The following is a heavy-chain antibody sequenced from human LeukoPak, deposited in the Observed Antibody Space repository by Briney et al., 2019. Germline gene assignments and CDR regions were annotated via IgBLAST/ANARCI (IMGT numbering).Heavy chain of an antibody. CDR1: GFTFSSYW. D-gene: IGHD3-10*01. CDR3: AKDIERFGEFPAGMLVDY. CDR2: INTDGSYT. V-gene: IGHV3-74*01. J-gene: IGHJ4*02. Sequence: PGGSLRLSCAASGFTFSSYWMHWVRQAPGKGLVWVSHINTDGSYTNYADSVKGRFTISRDNAKNTLYLQMNSLRAEDTALYYCAKDIERFGEFPAGMLVDYWGQGTLITVSS.